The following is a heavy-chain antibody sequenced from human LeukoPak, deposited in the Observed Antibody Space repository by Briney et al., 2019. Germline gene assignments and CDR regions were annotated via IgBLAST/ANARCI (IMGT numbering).Heavy chain of an antibody. CDR2: ISYDGSNK. D-gene: IGHD3-10*01. V-gene: IGHV3-30*18. CDR1: GFTFSSYG. CDR3: AKAMVRGEYFDY. Sequence: GGSLRLSCAASGFTFSSYGMHWVRQAPGKGLEWVAVISYDGSNKYYADSVKGRFTISRDNSKNTLYLQMNSLRAEDTAVYYCAKAMVRGEYFDYWGQGTLVTVSS. J-gene: IGHJ4*02.